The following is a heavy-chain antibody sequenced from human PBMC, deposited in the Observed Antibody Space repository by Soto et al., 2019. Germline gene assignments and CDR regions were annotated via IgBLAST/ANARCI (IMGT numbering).Heavy chain of an antibody. D-gene: IGHD2-15*01. CDR3: ARGGGYWDEDFGTVNWFDP. CDR1: GGTFSSYA. J-gene: IGHJ5*02. Sequence: QVQLVQSGAEVKKPGSSVKVSCKASGGTFSSYAISWVRQAPGQGLEWMGGIIPIFGTANYAQKFQGRVTITADESTSTAYMELSSLRSEYTAVYYCARGGGYWDEDFGTVNWFDPWGQGTLVTGS. CDR2: IIPIFGTA. V-gene: IGHV1-69*01.